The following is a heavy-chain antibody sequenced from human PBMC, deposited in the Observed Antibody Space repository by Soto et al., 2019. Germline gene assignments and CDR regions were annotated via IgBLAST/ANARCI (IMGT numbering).Heavy chain of an antibody. Sequence: EVQLVESGGGLVKPGGSLRLSCAASGFTFSSYTMSWVRQAPGKWLEWVSSISSSSAYIYYADSLKGRFTISRDNAKNSLYLQVNSLRAEDTAVYYCARGAVAGAGIPTYYFDYWGQGTLVTVSS. D-gene: IGHD6-13*01. CDR3: ARGAVAGAGIPTYYFDY. CDR2: ISSSSAYI. CDR1: GFTFSSYT. J-gene: IGHJ4*02. V-gene: IGHV3-21*01.